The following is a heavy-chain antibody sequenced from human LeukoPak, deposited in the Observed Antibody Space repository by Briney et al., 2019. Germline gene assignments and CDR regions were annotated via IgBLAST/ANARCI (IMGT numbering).Heavy chain of an antibody. V-gene: IGHV3-33*06. D-gene: IGHD3-10*01. CDR1: GFTFSSYG. J-gene: IGHJ6*03. CDR3: AKDMVRGVSYYYYMDV. CDR2: IWYDGNNK. Sequence: GGSLRLSCAASGFTFSSYGMHWVRQPPGKGLEWVAVIWYDGNNKYYADSVKGRFTISRDNSKNTPYLQMNNLRAEDTAVYYCAKDMVRGVSYYYYMDVWGKGTTVTVSS.